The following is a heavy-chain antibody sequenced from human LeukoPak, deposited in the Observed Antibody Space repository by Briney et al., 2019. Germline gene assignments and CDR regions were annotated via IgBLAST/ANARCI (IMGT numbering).Heavy chain of an antibody. CDR1: GFTFSSYA. CDR2: ISGSGGST. CDR3: ANSVYYDSSGYLDY. V-gene: IGHV3-23*01. J-gene: IGHJ4*02. Sequence: GGSLRLSCAASGFTFSSYAMSWVRQAPGKGLEWVSAISGSGGSTYYADSVKGRFTISRDNSKNTLYLQMSSLRAEDTAVYYCANSVYYDSSGYLDYWGQGTLVTVSS. D-gene: IGHD3-22*01.